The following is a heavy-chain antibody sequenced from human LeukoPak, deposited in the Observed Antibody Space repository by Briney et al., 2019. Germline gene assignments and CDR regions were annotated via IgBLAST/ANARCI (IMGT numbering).Heavy chain of an antibody. D-gene: IGHD3-10*01. V-gene: IGHV3-23*01. CDR2: ISGSGGST. CDR3: AKVDATYGSGSYYPWVY. CDR1: GFTFSSYA. Sequence: GGSLRLSCAASGFTFSSYAMSWVRQAPGKGLEWVSAISGSGGSTYYADSVKGRFTTSRDNSKNTLYLQMNTLRAEDTAVYYCAKVDATYGSGSYYPWVYWGQGTLVTVSS. J-gene: IGHJ4*02.